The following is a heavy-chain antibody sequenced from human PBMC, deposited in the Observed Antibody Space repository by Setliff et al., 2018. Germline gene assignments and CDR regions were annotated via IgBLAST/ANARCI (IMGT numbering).Heavy chain of an antibody. J-gene: IGHJ5*02. CDR1: GYSFLSYG. CDR3: ARDSPEMVAPPAAHCFDP. V-gene: IGHV1-18*01. D-gene: IGHD2-15*01. CDR2: ISAQDGNT. Sequence: ASVKVSCKASGYSFLSYGITWVRQASGQGLEWMGWISAQDGNTIYAQNFQGRVTIPTDTSTITAYMELTSLTYDDTAVYYCARDSPEMVAPPAAHCFDPWGQGTLVTVSS.